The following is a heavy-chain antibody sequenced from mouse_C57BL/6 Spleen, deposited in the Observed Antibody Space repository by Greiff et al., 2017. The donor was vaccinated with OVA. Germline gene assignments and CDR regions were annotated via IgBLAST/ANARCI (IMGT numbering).Heavy chain of an antibody. CDR3: ARDGDYYGSTCYAMDY. Sequence: VKLMESGAELVRPGASVKLSCKASGYTFTDYYINWVKQRPGQGLEWIARIYPGSGNTYYNEKFKGKATLTAEKSSSTAYMQLSSLTSEDSAVYFCARDGDYYGSTCYAMDYWGQGTSVTVSS. J-gene: IGHJ4*01. CDR1: GYTFTDYY. CDR2: IYPGSGNT. V-gene: IGHV1-76*01. D-gene: IGHD1-1*01.